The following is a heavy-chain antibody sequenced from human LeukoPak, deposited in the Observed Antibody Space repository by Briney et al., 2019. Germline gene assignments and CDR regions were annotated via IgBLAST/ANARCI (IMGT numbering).Heavy chain of an antibody. D-gene: IGHD3-22*01. CDR1: GGTFSSYA. Sequence: ASVKVSCKASGGTFSSYAISWVRQAPGQGLEWMGGIIPIFGTANYAQKFQGRVTITADESTSTAYMELSSLRSEDTAVYYCARQYDSSGYSYWYFDLWGRGTLVTVSS. CDR3: ARQYDSSGYSYWYFDL. CDR2: IIPIFGTA. V-gene: IGHV1-69*01. J-gene: IGHJ2*01.